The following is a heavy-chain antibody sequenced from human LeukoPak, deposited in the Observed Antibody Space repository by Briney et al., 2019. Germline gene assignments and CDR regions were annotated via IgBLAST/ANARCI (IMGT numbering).Heavy chain of an antibody. CDR2: IHWNDDK. V-gene: IGHV2-5*01. Sequence: ESGPTLAKPTQTFTLTCTFSGFSLSTSGVGVGWIRQPPGKALEWLELIHWNDDKPYSPSLKSRLTNTKDTSKNQVVLTMTNMDPVDTATYYCALLYSGGWNFYDWGQGTPVTVSS. CDR3: ALLYSGGWNFYD. CDR1: GFSLSTSGVG. J-gene: IGHJ4*02. D-gene: IGHD6-25*01.